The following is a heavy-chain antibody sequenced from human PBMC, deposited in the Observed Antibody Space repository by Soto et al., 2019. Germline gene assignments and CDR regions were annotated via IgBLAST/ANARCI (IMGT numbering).Heavy chain of an antibody. Sequence: PGGSLRLSCAASGFTFSSYAMHWVRQAPGKGLEWVAVISYDGSNKYYADSVKGRFTISRDNSKNTLYLQMNSLRAEDTAVYYCARGFDHYYYYGMDVWGQGTTVTVSS. CDR3: ARGFDHYYYYGMDV. D-gene: IGHD3-9*01. CDR2: ISYDGSNK. CDR1: GFTFSSYA. V-gene: IGHV3-30-3*01. J-gene: IGHJ6*02.